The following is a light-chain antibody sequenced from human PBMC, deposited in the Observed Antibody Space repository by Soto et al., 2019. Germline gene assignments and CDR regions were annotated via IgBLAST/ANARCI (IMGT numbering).Light chain of an antibody. Sequence: SYELTQPPSVSVSPGQTASITCSGDKLGDKYACWYQQKPGQSPVLVIYQDSKRPSGIPERFSGSNSGNTATLTISGTQAMDEADYYSQAWDSIVVFGGGTQLTVL. J-gene: IGLJ2*01. CDR3: QAWDSIVV. CDR2: QDS. V-gene: IGLV3-1*01. CDR1: KLGDKY.